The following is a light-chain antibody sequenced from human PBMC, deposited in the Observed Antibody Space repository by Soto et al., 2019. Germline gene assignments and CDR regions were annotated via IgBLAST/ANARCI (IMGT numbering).Light chain of an antibody. J-gene: IGLJ2*01. CDR2: DVS. V-gene: IGLV2-14*01. CDR1: SSDVGGYNY. Sequence: QSVLTQPASVSGSPGQSNTISCTGTSSDVGGYNYVSWYQQHPGKAPKLMIYDVSNRPSGVSNRFSGSKSGNTASLTISGLQSEDEADYYCSSYISSSTVVFGGGTKLTVL. CDR3: SSYISSSTVV.